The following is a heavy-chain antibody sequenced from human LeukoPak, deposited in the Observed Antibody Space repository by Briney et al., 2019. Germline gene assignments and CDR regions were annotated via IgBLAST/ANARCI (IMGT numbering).Heavy chain of an antibody. CDR2: ISGNGVIT. J-gene: IGHJ4*02. CDR3: AKAHYGGNTV. Sequence: GGSLRLSCAASGFTFSTYAMGWVRQAPGEGLRWVSSISGNGVITYYADSVKGRFTISRDNSKNTLYLQMNSLRAEDTALYYCAKAHYGGNTVWGQGTLVTVSS. V-gene: IGHV3-23*01. CDR1: GFTFSTYA. D-gene: IGHD4-23*01.